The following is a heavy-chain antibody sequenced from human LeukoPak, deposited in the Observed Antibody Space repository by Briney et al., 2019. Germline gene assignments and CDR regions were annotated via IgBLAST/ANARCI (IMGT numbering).Heavy chain of an antibody. J-gene: IGHJ4*02. CDR3: AKTSFSYSSGFRSSFDF. V-gene: IGHV3-23*01. CDR1: AFTFSSYA. CDR2: ISGSGDTT. D-gene: IGHD3-22*01. Sequence: GGSLRLSCAAPAFTFSSYAMNWVRQAPGKGLEWVSVISGSGDTTYYADSVKGRFTISRDNSKNTLCLQMNSLRAEDTAVYYCAKTSFSYSSGFRSSFDFWGQGTLVTVSS.